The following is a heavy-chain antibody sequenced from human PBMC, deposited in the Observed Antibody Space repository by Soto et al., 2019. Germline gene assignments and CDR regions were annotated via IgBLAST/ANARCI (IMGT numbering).Heavy chain of an antibody. CDR2: IETDGTTQ. D-gene: IGHD3-10*01. CDR1: GFTFAKYW. Sequence: EEQLVETGGGLVQPGGSLRLSCVVSGFTFAKYWMHWVRQAPGKGLVWVARIETDGTTQTYADSVEGRFTISRDNAKHTLYLNMNSLRAEDTAVYYCGRQAALWEKVDFRGHGTPVTVSP. CDR3: GRQAALWEKVDF. J-gene: IGHJ1*01. V-gene: IGHV3-74*02.